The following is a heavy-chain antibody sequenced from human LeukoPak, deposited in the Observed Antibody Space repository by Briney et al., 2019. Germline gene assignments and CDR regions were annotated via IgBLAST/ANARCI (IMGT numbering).Heavy chain of an antibody. CDR2: IKDGGTTT. J-gene: IGHJ4*02. Sequence: PGGSLRLSCAASGFTFSSYWIRWVRQVPGKGLVWVSRIKDGGTTTDYADSVKGRFTISRDDAKNTLYLQMNSLRAEDTAVYYCTTIRPGYWGRGTLVTVSS. CDR3: TTIRPGY. D-gene: IGHD5-24*01. CDR1: GFTFSSYW. V-gene: IGHV3-74*01.